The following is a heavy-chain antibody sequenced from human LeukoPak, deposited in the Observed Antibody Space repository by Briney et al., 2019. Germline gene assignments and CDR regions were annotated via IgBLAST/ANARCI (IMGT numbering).Heavy chain of an antibody. D-gene: IGHD4-17*01. CDR1: GFTVSSNY. Sequence: PGGSLRLSCAASGFTVSSNYMSWVRQAPGKGLAWVSVIYSGGSTYYADSVKGRFTISRDNSKNTLYLQMNSLRAEDTAVYYCAIPDDYGDSPLSYWGQGTLVTVSS. V-gene: IGHV3-53*01. CDR2: IYSGGST. CDR3: AIPDDYGDSPLSY. J-gene: IGHJ4*02.